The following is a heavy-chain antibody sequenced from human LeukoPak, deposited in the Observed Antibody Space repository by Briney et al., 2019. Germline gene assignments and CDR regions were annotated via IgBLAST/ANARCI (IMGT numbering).Heavy chain of an antibody. V-gene: IGHV3-23*01. J-gene: IGHJ4*02. CDR1: GFTFSSYA. CDR2: ISGSGGST. Sequence: GGSLRLSCAASGFTFSSYAMSWVRQAPGKGLEWVSAISGSGGSTYYADSVRGRFTISRDSAKSSLFLQLNSLRAEDTALYFCASGIRERGFDSWGQGTLVTVSS. CDR3: ASGIRERGFDS. D-gene: IGHD1-1*01.